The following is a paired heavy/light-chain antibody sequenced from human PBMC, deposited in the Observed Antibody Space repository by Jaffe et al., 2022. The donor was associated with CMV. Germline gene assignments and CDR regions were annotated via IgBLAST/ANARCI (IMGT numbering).Heavy chain of an antibody. CDR2: IIPIFGTA. Sequence: QVQLVQSGAEVKKPGSSVKVSCKASGGTFSSYAISWVRQAPGQGLEWMGGIIPIFGTANYAQKFQGRVTITADESTSTAYMELSSLRSEDTAVYYCAREGPIGVWGSYRSDWFDPWGQGTLVTVSS. V-gene: IGHV1-69*01. CDR3: AREGPIGVWGSYRSDWFDP. CDR1: GGTFSSYA. D-gene: IGHD3-16*02. J-gene: IGHJ5*02.
Light chain of an antibody. V-gene: IGKV3-11*01. CDR1: QSVSSY. Sequence: EIVLTQSPATLSLSPGERATLSCRASQSVSSYLAWYQQKPGQAPRLLIYDASNRATGIPARFSGSGSGTDFTLTISSLEPEDFAVYYCQQRSNWLFGQGTKLEIK. J-gene: IGKJ2*01. CDR3: QQRSNWL. CDR2: DAS.